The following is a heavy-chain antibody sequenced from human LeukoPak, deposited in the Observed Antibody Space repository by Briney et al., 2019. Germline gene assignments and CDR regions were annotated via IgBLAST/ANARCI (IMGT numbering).Heavy chain of an antibody. CDR3: ARDRYSGSYSDAFDI. Sequence: ASVKVSCKASGYTFTGYYMHWVRQAPGQGLEWMGWINPYSGGTNYAQKFQGRVTMTRDTSISTAYMELSRLRSDDTAVYYCARDRYSGSYSDAFDIWGQGTMVTVSS. CDR2: INPYSGGT. J-gene: IGHJ3*02. V-gene: IGHV1-2*02. D-gene: IGHD1-26*01. CDR1: GYTFTGYY.